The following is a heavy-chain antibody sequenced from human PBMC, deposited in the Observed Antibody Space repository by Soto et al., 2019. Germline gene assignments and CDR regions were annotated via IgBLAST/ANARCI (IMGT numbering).Heavy chain of an antibody. CDR1: GFTFGSHA. D-gene: IGHD3-10*01. V-gene: IGHV3-30-3*01. Sequence: QVQLAESGGGVVQPGRSLRLSCAASGFTFGSHAMDWVRQAPGKGLEWVAVISYDGVNKDYADSVKGRFTISRDNSRNMLYLEMNSLSPEDTAVYYCAREAWFGELFSGFDPWGQGTLVTVSS. J-gene: IGHJ5*02. CDR2: ISYDGVNK. CDR3: AREAWFGELFSGFDP.